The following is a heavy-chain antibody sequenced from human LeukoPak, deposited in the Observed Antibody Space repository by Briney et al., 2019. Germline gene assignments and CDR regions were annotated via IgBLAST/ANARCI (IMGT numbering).Heavy chain of an antibody. D-gene: IGHD2-15*01. CDR3: ARDPPALHCSGGSCYFDY. J-gene: IGHJ4*02. Sequence: ASVKVSRKASGYTFTSYGISWVRQAPGQGLEWMGWISAYNGNTNYAQKLQGRVTMTTDTSTSTAYMELRSLRSDDTAVYYCARDPPALHCSGGSCYFDYWGQGTLVTVSS. V-gene: IGHV1-18*01. CDR1: GYTFTSYG. CDR2: ISAYNGNT.